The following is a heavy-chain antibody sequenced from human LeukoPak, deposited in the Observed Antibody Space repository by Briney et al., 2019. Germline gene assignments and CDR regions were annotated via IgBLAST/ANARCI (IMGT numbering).Heavy chain of an antibody. CDR1: GYTFTSYD. CDR3: ARHPTLDYDYVWGSYRYPQYYYYGMDV. J-gene: IGHJ6*02. D-gene: IGHD3-16*02. V-gene: IGHV1-8*01. CDR2: MNPNSGNT. Sequence: ASVKVSCKASGYTFTSYDINWVRQATGQGLEWMGWMNPNSGNTGYAQKFQGRVTMTRNTSISTAYMELSSLRSEDTAVYYCARHPTLDYDYVWGSYRYPQYYYYGMDVWGQGTTVTVSS.